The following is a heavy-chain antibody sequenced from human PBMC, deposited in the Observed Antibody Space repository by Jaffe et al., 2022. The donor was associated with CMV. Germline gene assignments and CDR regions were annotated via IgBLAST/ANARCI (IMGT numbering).Heavy chain of an antibody. CDR1: GFTFSGSE. D-gene: IGHD6-6*01. V-gene: IGHV3-48*03. CDR3: AREKLGAGRPHWMDV. J-gene: IGHJ6*04. Sequence: EVQLVESGGDLVQPGGSLRLSCEASGFTFSGSEMNWVRQAPGKGLEWVSHISASGSTTYYPDSVKGRFTISRDNAKKLLYLQMNSLRAEDTAVYYCAREKLGAGRPHWMDVWGKGTTVTVSS. CDR2: ISASGSTT.